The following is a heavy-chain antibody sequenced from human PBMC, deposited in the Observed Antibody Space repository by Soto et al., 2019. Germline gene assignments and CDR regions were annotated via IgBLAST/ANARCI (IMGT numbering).Heavy chain of an antibody. CDR1: GFTFSSYA. V-gene: IGHV3-64D*08. Sequence: GGSLRLSCSASGFTFSSYAMHWVRQAPGKGLEYVSAISSNGGSTYYADSVKGRFTISRDNSKNTLYLKMSSLRAEDTDVYYFVKAGPYNWNYLSPTPPDYYYYGMDVWGQGTTVTVSS. D-gene: IGHD1-7*01. CDR2: ISSNGGST. J-gene: IGHJ6*02. CDR3: VKAGPYNWNYLSPTPPDYYYYGMDV.